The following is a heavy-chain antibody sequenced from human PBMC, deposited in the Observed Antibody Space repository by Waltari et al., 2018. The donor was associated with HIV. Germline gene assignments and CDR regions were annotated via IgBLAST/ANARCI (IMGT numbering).Heavy chain of an antibody. V-gene: IGHV3-23*04. D-gene: IGHD3-22*01. CDR3: AKDYDPSGLAYVLIDC. J-gene: IGHJ4*01. Sequence: EVQLVESGGGLVQPGGSLRVTCAASGGNLTHYALTWARQAPGKGLEWVSSISGGGGETYIADAAKGRFTISRDNSKNTVFLQMNSLRAEDTALYYCAKDYDPSGLAYVLIDCWGQEPWSLSPQ. CDR1: GGNLTHYA. CDR2: ISGGGGET.